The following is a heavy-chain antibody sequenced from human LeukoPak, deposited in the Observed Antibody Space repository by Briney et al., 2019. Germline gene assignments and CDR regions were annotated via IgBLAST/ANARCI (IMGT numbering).Heavy chain of an antibody. Sequence: GGSLRLSCAASGFTFSSYAMHWVRQAPGKGLEWVSYISDSGSTIYYADSVKGRFTISRDNAKNSLYLQMNSLRAEDTAVYYCARDRPGDYDSSGYYDNWGQGTLVTVSS. CDR3: ARDRPGDYDSSGYYDN. CDR1: GFTFSSYA. D-gene: IGHD3-22*01. J-gene: IGHJ4*02. V-gene: IGHV3-48*04. CDR2: ISDSGSTI.